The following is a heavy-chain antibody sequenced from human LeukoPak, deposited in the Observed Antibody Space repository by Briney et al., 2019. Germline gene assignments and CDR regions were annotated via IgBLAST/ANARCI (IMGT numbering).Heavy chain of an antibody. Sequence: GGSLRLSCAASGFTFSSHGMSWVRQAPGKGLEWVSAISGSGGSTYYADSVKGRFTISRDNSKNTLYLQMNSLRAEDTAVYYCAKDPRINYSSSWKGYYFDYWGQGTLVTVSS. CDR1: GFTFSSHG. J-gene: IGHJ4*02. CDR2: ISGSGGST. CDR3: AKDPRINYSSSWKGYYFDY. D-gene: IGHD6-13*01. V-gene: IGHV3-23*01.